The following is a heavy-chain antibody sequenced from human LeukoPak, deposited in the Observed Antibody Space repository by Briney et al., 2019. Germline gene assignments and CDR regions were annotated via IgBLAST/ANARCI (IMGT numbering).Heavy chain of an antibody. CDR2: IYYSGSP. V-gene: IGHV4-39*07. J-gene: IGHJ4*02. CDR3: AREIRGYSYGSDY. CDR1: GGSISSSSYY. D-gene: IGHD5-18*01. Sequence: PSETLSLTCTVSGGSISSSSYYWGWLRQPPGKGLEWIGSIYYSGSPYYNPSLKSRVTISVDTSKNQFSLKLSSVTAADTAVYYCAREIRGYSYGSDYWGQGTLVTVSS.